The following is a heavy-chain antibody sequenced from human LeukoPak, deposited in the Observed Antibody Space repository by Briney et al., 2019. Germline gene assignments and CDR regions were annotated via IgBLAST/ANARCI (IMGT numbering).Heavy chain of an antibody. Sequence: GASVKVSCKASGYTFTGYYMHWVRQAPGQGLEWMGWINPNSGGTNYAQKFQGRVTMTRDTSISTAYMELSGLRSDDTAVYYCARDSHYCSGGSCYPDNWFDPWGQGTLVTVSS. D-gene: IGHD2-15*01. CDR3: ARDSHYCSGGSCYPDNWFDP. J-gene: IGHJ5*02. CDR1: GYTFTGYY. CDR2: INPNSGGT. V-gene: IGHV1-2*02.